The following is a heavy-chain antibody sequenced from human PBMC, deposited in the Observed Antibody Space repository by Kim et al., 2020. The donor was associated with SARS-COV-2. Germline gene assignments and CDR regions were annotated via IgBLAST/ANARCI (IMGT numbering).Heavy chain of an antibody. CDR3: TRPDILTGYYFDY. V-gene: IGHV7-4-1*02. Sequence: YAQGFTGRFVFSLDTSVSTAYLQISSLKAEDTAVYYCTRPDILTGYYFDYWGQGTLVTVSS. J-gene: IGHJ4*02. D-gene: IGHD3-9*01.